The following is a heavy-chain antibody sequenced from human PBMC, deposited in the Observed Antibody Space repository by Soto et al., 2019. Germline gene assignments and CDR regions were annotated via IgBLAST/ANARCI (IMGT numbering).Heavy chain of an antibody. D-gene: IGHD5-12*01. CDR3: ARHSLATQPGDY. V-gene: IGHV5-51*01. CDR1: GYSFSTYW. CDR2: IYPGDSDT. Sequence: GESLRISCKASGYSFSTYWIAWVRQRPGKGLDWMGIIYPGDSDTRYSPSFQGQVTISVDNSIDTAYLEWTTLRASDSAMYYCARHSLATQPGDYWGQGTRVTVSS. J-gene: IGHJ4*02.